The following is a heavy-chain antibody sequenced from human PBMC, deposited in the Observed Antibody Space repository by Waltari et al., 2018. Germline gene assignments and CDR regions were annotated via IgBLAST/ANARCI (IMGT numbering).Heavy chain of an antibody. CDR3: ARDYNSLVDY. J-gene: IGHJ4*02. CDR2: IAYDGVDK. CDR1: RFIFREYA. Sequence: QVHLVESGGGVVQPGKSLRLSSVASRFIFREYAMHWVRQPPGKGLHWVELIAYDGVDKWYADSLKGRFTISRDNSKSTLYLQIDSLRSEDTAVYYCARDYNSLVDYWGQGILVTVSS. D-gene: IGHD1-1*01. V-gene: IGHV3-30*01.